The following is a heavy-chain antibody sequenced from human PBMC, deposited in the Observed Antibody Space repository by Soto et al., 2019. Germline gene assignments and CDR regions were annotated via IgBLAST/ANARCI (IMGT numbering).Heavy chain of an antibody. V-gene: IGHV1-69*01. CDR2: IIPIFGTV. CDR3: ARADWTTVTYDY. Sequence: QVQLVQSGAEVKKPGSSVKVSCKASGGTFSSNAFSWVRQAPGQGLEWMGGIIPIFGTVNYAQKFQGRVTITADESTSTADMELSSLRSEDTAMYYCARADWTTVTYDYWGQGTLVTVSA. CDR1: GGTFSSNA. J-gene: IGHJ4*02. D-gene: IGHD4-17*01.